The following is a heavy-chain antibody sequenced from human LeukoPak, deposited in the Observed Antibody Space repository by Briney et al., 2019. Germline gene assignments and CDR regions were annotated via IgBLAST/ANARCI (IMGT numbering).Heavy chain of an antibody. J-gene: IGHJ4*02. CDR1: VFTFSSYG. D-gene: IGHD6-19*01. CDR3: ARDLLIAVAGTGAGGFDY. Sequence: PGGSLRLSCAAPVFTFSSYGTHWVRQAPGKGLEWVGVIWYDGSNKYYADSVKGRFTISRDNSKNMLYLQMNSLRAQNRPAFYCARDLLIAVAGTGAGGFDYWGQGTLVTVSS. V-gene: IGHV3-33*01. CDR2: IWYDGSNK.